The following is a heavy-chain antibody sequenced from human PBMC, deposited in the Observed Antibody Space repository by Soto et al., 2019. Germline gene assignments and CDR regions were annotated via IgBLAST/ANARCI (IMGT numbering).Heavy chain of an antibody. CDR3: ARLGSSGWLNAFDI. CDR2: ISYSGST. Sequence: SETLSLTCTVSGGSISSVGYFWTWIRQHPAKGLEWIGHISYSGSTYFIPSLRSRLSMSVDTSKNQFSLNLTSVTVADTALYYCARLGSSGWLNAFDIWGQGTVVTVSS. CDR1: GGSISSVGYF. J-gene: IGHJ3*02. D-gene: IGHD6-19*01. V-gene: IGHV4-31*03.